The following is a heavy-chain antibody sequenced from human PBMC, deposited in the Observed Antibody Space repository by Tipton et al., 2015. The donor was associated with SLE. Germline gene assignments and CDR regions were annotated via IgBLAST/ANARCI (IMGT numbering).Heavy chain of an antibody. Sequence: GSLRLSCAASGFTFSSYNMNWVRQAPGKGLEWVSYISSSSTIYYADSVKGRFTISRDNSKNTLYVQMNSLTLEDTAVYYCAKDVRARGDGFDIWGQGTRVTVSS. CDR1: GFTFSSYN. D-gene: IGHD6-6*01. CDR2: ISSSSTI. CDR3: AKDVRARGDGFDI. J-gene: IGHJ3*02. V-gene: IGHV3-48*01.